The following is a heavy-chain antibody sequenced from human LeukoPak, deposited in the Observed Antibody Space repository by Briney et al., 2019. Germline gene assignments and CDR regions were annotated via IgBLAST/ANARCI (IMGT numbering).Heavy chain of an antibody. Sequence: PGGSLRLSCAASGFTFSSYGMHWVRQAPGKGLEWVAFIRYDGSNKYYADSVKGRFTIFRDNAKNSLYLQMNSLRAEDTAVYYCARATQPGFDPWGQGTLVTVSS. J-gene: IGHJ5*02. CDR3: ARATQPGFDP. D-gene: IGHD2-15*01. V-gene: IGHV3-30*02. CDR2: IRYDGSNK. CDR1: GFTFSSYG.